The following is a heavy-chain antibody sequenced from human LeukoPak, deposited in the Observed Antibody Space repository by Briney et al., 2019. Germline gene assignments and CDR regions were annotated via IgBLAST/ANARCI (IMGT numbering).Heavy chain of an antibody. CDR3: ARGLGGYSYGPGAFDI. J-gene: IGHJ3*02. V-gene: IGHV4-59*01. Sequence: SETLSLTCTVSGGSISSYYWSWIRQPPGKGLEWIGYIYYSGSTNYNPSLKSRVTISVDTSKNQFSLKLSSVTAADTAVYYCARGLGGYSYGPGAFDIWGQGTMVTVSS. CDR1: GGSISSYY. CDR2: IYYSGST. D-gene: IGHD5-18*01.